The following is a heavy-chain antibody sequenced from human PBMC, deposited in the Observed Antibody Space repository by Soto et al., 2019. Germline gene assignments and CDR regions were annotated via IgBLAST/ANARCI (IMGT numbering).Heavy chain of an antibody. V-gene: IGHV4-38-2*01. D-gene: IGHD3-22*01. CDR1: GYSISSGYY. J-gene: IGHJ4*02. Sequence: SETLSLTCAVSGYSISSGYYWGWIRQPPGKGLEWIGSIYHSGSTYYNPSLKSRVTISVDTSRNQFSLKLSSVTAADTAVYYCASGRITPIVAYYFDYWGQGTPVTVSS. CDR3: ASGRITPIVAYYFDY. CDR2: IYHSGST.